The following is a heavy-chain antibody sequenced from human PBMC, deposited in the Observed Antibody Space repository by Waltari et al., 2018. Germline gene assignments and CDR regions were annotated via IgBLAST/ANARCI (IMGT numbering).Heavy chain of an antibody. J-gene: IGHJ4*02. CDR1: GSTFTSYG. Sequence: QVQLVQSGAEVKKPGASVKVSCKASGSTFTSYGISWVRKAPGQGLEGMGWISGYNGDTNCAQNLQGRVTMTTDTSTRTAYMELKSLRSDDTAVYYCARGDDILTGDYKGLDYWGQGTLVTVSS. CDR3: ARGDDILTGDYKGLDY. V-gene: IGHV1-18*01. CDR2: ISGYNGDT. D-gene: IGHD3-9*01.